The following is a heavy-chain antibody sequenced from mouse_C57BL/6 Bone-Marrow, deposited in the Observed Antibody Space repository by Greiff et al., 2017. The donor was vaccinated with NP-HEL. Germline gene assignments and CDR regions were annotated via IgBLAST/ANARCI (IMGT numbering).Heavy chain of an antibody. D-gene: IGHD1-1*01. V-gene: IGHV1-19*01. Sequence: EVQLQQSGPVLVKPGASVKMSCKASGYTFTDYYMNWVKQSHGKSLEWIGVINPYNGGTSYNQKFKGKATLTVDKSSSTAYMELNSLTSEDSAVYYCASPIYYYGSSYEWNFDYWGQGTTLTVSS. J-gene: IGHJ2*01. CDR3: ASPIYYYGSSYEWNFDY. CDR1: GYTFTDYY. CDR2: INPYNGGT.